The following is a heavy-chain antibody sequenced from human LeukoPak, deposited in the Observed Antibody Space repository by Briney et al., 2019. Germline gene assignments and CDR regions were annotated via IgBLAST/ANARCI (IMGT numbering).Heavy chain of an antibody. J-gene: IGHJ4*02. CDR2: IKEDGTET. CDR1: GFMFSSNW. CDR3: AKEGRSLQTY. D-gene: IGHD5-24*01. Sequence: GGSLRLSCAASGFMFSSNWMSWVRLAPGKGLEWVANIKEDGTETYYVDSVKGRFTISRDNAKNTLYLQMNSLRVEDTAVYYCAKEGRSLQTYWGQGTLVTVSS. V-gene: IGHV3-7*03.